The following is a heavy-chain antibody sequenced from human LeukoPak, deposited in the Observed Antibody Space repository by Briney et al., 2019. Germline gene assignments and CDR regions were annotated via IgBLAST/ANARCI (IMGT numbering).Heavy chain of an antibody. D-gene: IGHD3-22*01. CDR2: IYYSGST. J-gene: IGHJ6*02. V-gene: IGHV4-59*01. CDR1: GGSISSYY. CDR3: ARGHYYDSSGYSPYYGMDV. Sequence: KASETLSLTCTVSGGSISSYYWSWIRQPPGKGLEWIGYIYYSGSTNYNPSLKSRVTISVDTSKNQFSLKLSSVTAADTAVYYCARGHYYDSSGYSPYYGMDVWGQGTTVTVSS.